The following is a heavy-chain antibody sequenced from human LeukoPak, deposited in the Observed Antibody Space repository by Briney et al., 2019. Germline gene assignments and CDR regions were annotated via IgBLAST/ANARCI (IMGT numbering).Heavy chain of an antibody. D-gene: IGHD3-22*01. CDR1: NGSFSGYY. CDR2: IFYSGST. Sequence: SETLSLTCTVYNGSFSGYYWSWIRQPPGKGLEWIGSIFYSGSTNYNPSLKSRVTISVDTSKNQFSLKLSSVTAADTAVYYCAREGYYYDSSEAFDIWGQGTMVTVSS. J-gene: IGHJ3*02. CDR3: AREGYYYDSSEAFDI. V-gene: IGHV4-34*12.